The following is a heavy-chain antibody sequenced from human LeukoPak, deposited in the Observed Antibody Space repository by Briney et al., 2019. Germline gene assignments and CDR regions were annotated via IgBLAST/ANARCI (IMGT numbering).Heavy chain of an antibody. Sequence: GGSLRLSCAASGFTFSRYWIHWVCQAPGKGLEWVSAISGSGDGTYYAASVKGRFTISRDNSKNTLYLQMDSLRADDTAKYYCARDSPVATWWGQGTLVTVSS. D-gene: IGHD1-26*01. CDR2: ISGSGDGT. V-gene: IGHV3-23*01. CDR3: ARDSPVATW. J-gene: IGHJ4*02. CDR1: GFTFSRYW.